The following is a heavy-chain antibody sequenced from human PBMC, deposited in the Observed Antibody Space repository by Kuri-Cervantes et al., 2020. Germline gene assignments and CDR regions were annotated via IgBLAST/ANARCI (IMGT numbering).Heavy chain of an antibody. CDR1: GFTFDGYA. CDR2: IGTAGDT. J-gene: IGHJ3*02. Sequence: GGSLRLSCAASGFTFDGYAMHWVRQVPGKGLEWVSAIGTAGDTYYPGSVKGRFTISRENAKNSLYLQMNSLRAGDTAVYYCAREMATVTKAFSGAFDIWGQGTMVTVSS. D-gene: IGHD4-17*01. V-gene: IGHV3-13*01. CDR3: AREMATVTKAFSGAFDI.